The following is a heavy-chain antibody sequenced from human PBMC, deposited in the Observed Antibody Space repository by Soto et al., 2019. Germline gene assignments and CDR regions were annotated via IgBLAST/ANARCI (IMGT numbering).Heavy chain of an antibody. Sequence: SSVKVSCKASGYTFTSYGISWVRQAPGQGLEWMGWISAYNGNTNYAQKLQGRVTMTTDTSTSTAYMELRSLRSDDTAVYYCARLYPIQLWLKAHFDYWGQGTMVTVSA. CDR3: ARLYPIQLWLKAHFDY. CDR1: GYTFTSYG. CDR2: ISAYNGNT. J-gene: IGHJ4*02. D-gene: IGHD5-18*01. V-gene: IGHV1-18*01.